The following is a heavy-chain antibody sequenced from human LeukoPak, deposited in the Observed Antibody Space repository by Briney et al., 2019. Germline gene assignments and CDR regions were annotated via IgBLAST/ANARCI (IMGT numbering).Heavy chain of an antibody. V-gene: IGHV4-59*08. CDR3: ARHRPPYDSSGYYWFDP. D-gene: IGHD3-22*01. Sequence: SETLSLTWTVSGGSISSYYWSWIRQPPGKGLEWIGYIYYSGSTNYNPSLKSRVTISVDTSKNQFSLKLSSVTAADTAVYYCARHRPPYDSSGYYWFDPWGQGTLVTVS. CDR1: GGSISSYY. J-gene: IGHJ5*02. CDR2: IYYSGST.